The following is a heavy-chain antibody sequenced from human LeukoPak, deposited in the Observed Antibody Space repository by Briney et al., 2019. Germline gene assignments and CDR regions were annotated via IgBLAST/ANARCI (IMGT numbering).Heavy chain of an antibody. CDR1: GFTVSSNY. D-gene: IGHD1-26*01. J-gene: IGHJ4*02. Sequence: GGSLRLSCAASGFTVSSNYMSWVRQAPGKGLEWVSVFYSGGSTYYADSVKGRFTISRDNSKNPLYLQMNSLRAEDPAVYYCATLLGGSFDYWGQGTLVTVSS. CDR3: ATLLGGSFDY. CDR2: FYSGGST. V-gene: IGHV3-53*01.